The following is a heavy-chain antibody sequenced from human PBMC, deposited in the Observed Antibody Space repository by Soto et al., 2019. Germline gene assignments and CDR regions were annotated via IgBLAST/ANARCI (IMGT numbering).Heavy chain of an antibody. D-gene: IGHD1-1*01. J-gene: IGHJ4*02. CDR2: INHSGST. V-gene: IGHV4-34*01. Sequence: SETLSLTCAVYGGSFSGYYWSWIRQPPGKGLEWIGEINHSGSTNYNPSLKSRVTISVDTSKNQFSLKLSSVTAADTAVYYCARGQLEPQQDFDYWGQGTLVTVSS. CDR1: GGSFSGYY. CDR3: ARGQLEPQQDFDY.